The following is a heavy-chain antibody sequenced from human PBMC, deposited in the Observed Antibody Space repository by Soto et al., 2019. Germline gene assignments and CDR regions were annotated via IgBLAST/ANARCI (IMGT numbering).Heavy chain of an antibody. J-gene: IGHJ5*02. CDR1: GLSITDSEMG. CDR2: IDSSGQK. CDR3: ARRHLAVAVSPWFDP. Sequence: QVTLKESGPVLVKPTETLTLRCTVSGLSITDSEMGVSWIRQPPGQPLEWLAHIDSSGQKAYRTFLKSRLAISNDTSKSQIVLTMTNMDPADTATYYCARRHLAVAVSPWFDPWGQGIPVTVCS. D-gene: IGHD6-19*01. V-gene: IGHV2-26*01.